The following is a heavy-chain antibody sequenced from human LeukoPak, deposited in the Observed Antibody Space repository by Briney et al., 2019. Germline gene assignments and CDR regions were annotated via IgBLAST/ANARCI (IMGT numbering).Heavy chain of an antibody. J-gene: IGHJ5*02. Sequence: SETLSLTCTVSGYSISSGYYWGWIRQPPGKGLEWIGSIYHSGSTYYNPSLKSRVTISVDTSKNQFSLKLSSVTAADTAVYYCAREGNSSTSFIFRGWFDPWGQGTLVTVSS. CDR2: IYHSGST. CDR1: GYSISSGYY. D-gene: IGHD2-2*01. CDR3: AREGNSSTSFIFRGWFDP. V-gene: IGHV4-38-2*02.